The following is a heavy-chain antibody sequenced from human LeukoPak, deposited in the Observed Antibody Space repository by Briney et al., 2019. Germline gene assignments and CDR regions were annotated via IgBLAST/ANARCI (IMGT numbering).Heavy chain of an antibody. D-gene: IGHD3-10*01. J-gene: IGHJ4*02. CDR3: ARESSSISMVRGVIIGIDFDY. CDR2: IKQDGSEK. CDR1: GFTFSSYW. V-gene: IGHV3-7*01. Sequence: GGSLRLSWAASGFTFSSYWMSLVRQAPGKGPEVVANIKQDGSEKYYVDSVKGRFTISRDNAKNSLYLQVNSLRAEDTAVYYCARESSSISMVRGVIIGIDFDYWGQGTLVTVSS.